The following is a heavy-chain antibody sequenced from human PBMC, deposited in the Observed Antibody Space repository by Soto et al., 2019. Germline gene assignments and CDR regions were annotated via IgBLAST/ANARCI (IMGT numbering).Heavy chain of an antibody. CDR3: ARPPHYVWGSYDFYFDY. V-gene: IGHV5-51*01. CDR2: IFPGDSDT. CDR1: GYSFTNYW. J-gene: IGHJ4*02. Sequence: PGESLKISCKGSGYSFTNYWIGWVRQKPGKGLEWMGTIFPGDSDTRYSPSFQGQVTISADKSTSTAYLQWSSLKASDTAMYYCARPPHYVWGSYDFYFDYWGEGTLVTVSS. D-gene: IGHD3-16*01.